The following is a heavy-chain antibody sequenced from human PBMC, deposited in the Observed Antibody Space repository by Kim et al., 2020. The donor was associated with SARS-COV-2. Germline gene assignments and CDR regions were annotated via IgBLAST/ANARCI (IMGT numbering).Heavy chain of an antibody. D-gene: IGHD3-10*01. J-gene: IGHJ4*02. CDR1: GYSFTSYW. CDR3: ARVRSITMVRGGFDY. V-gene: IGHV5-51*01. Sequence: GESLKISCKGSGYSFTSYWIGWVRQMPGKGLEWMGIIYPGDSDTRYSPSFQGQVTISADKSISTAYLQWSSLKASDTAMYYCARVRSITMVRGGFDYWGQGTLVTASS. CDR2: IYPGDSDT.